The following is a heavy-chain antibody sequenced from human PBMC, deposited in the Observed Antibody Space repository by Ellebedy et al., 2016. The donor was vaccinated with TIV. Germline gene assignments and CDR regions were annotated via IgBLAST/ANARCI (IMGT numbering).Heavy chain of an antibody. V-gene: IGHV3-33*01. CDR2: IWYDGFNK. CDR3: AREQSPYYEILTCSFDY. D-gene: IGHD3-9*01. J-gene: IGHJ4*02. Sequence: PGGSLRLSCAASGFSFSTYGMHWVRQAPGQGLEWVAVIWYDGFNKDYADSVKGRFTISRDNSKSTLYLEMKSLRVEDTAVYYCAREQSPYYEILTCSFDYWGQGALVTVSS. CDR1: GFSFSTYG.